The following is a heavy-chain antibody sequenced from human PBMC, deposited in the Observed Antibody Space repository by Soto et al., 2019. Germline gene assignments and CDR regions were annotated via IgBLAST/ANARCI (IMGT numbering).Heavy chain of an antibody. CDR3: ARIPGYYGSQSYTFFDY. Sequence: SGPTLVNPTQTLTLTCTFSGVSLSTRAMCVSWIRQSPGKALEWLALINWDDDKYYNTSLKTRLNISKDTSKNQVVLTMTNMDSVETSRYYCARIPGYYGSQSYTFFDYWGPGTLVTVSS. J-gene: IGHJ4*02. D-gene: IGHD3-10*01. V-gene: IGHV2-70*01. CDR2: INWDDDK. CDR1: GVSLSTRAMC.